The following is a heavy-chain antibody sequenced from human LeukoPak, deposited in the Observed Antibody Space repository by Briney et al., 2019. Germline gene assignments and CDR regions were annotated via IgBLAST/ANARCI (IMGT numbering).Heavy chain of an antibody. Sequence: PSETLSLTCAVYGGSFSGYYWSWIRQPPGKGLEWIGEINHSGSTNYNPSLKSRVTISVDTSKNQFSLKLSSVTAADTAVYYCARGLRTRGSCLLDYWGQGTLVTVPS. CDR1: GGSFSGYY. J-gene: IGHJ4*02. D-gene: IGHD1-26*01. CDR3: ARGLRTRGSCLLDY. CDR2: INHSGST. V-gene: IGHV4-34*01.